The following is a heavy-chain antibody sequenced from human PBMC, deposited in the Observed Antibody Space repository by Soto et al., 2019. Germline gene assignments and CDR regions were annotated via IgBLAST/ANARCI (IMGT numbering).Heavy chain of an antibody. V-gene: IGHV3-33*01. D-gene: IGHD4-17*01. CDR1: GFTFSSYG. Sequence: QVQLVESGGGVVQPGRSLRLSCAASGFTFSSYGMHWVRQAPGKGLEWVAVIWYDGSNKYYADSVKGRFTISRDNSKNTLYLQMNSLRAEDTAVYYCARDSGDYVESCDYWGQGTLVTVSS. CDR2: IWYDGSNK. CDR3: ARDSGDYVESCDY. J-gene: IGHJ4*02.